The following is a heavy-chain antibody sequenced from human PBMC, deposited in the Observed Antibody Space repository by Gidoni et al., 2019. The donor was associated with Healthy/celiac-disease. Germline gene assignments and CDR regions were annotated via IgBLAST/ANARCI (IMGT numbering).Heavy chain of an antibody. J-gene: IGHJ4*02. CDR2: IYYSGST. CDR1: GGSISSGGYY. Sequence: QVQLQESGPGLVKPSQTLSLTCTVPGGSISSGGYYWSWIRQHPGKGLEWIGYIYYSGSTYYNPAIKRRVTISVDTSKNQFSLKLSSVTAADTAVYYCARDDCSSTSCRGFDYWGQGTLVTVSS. V-gene: IGHV4-31*03. D-gene: IGHD2-2*01. CDR3: ARDDCSSTSCRGFDY.